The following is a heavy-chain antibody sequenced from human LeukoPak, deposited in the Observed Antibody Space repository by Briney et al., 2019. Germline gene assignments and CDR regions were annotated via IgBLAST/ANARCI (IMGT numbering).Heavy chain of an antibody. V-gene: IGHV3-30*02. J-gene: IGHJ4*02. CDR3: AKDRAPLCSSTTCYFFDY. D-gene: IGHD2-2*01. CDR1: GFTFTSYG. CDR2: IRFDGSNK. Sequence: GGSLRLSCAVFGFTFTSYGMHWVRQAPGKGLEWVAFIRFDGSNKYYADSVKGRFTISRDNSKNTLNLQMNSLRAEDTAVYYCAKDRAPLCSSTTCYFFDYWGQGTLVTVSS.